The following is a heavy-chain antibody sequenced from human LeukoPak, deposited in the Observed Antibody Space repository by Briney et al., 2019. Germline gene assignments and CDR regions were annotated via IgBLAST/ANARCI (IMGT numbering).Heavy chain of an antibody. V-gene: IGHV1-69*13. CDR2: IIPIFGTA. Sequence: SVTVSCKASGGTFSSYAISWVRQAPGQGLEWMGGIIPIFGTANYAQKFQGRVTITADESTSTAYMELSSLRSEDTAVYYCARDRNMITFGGVIATFDYWGQGTLVTVSS. D-gene: IGHD3-16*02. CDR1: GGTFSSYA. J-gene: IGHJ4*02. CDR3: ARDRNMITFGGVIATFDY.